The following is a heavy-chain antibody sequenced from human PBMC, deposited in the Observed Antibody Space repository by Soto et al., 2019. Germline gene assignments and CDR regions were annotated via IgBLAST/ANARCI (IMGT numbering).Heavy chain of an antibody. CDR1: GGSISSGGYY. CDR3: ARGGGLMHLFDY. CDR2: IYYSGST. J-gene: IGHJ4*02. D-gene: IGHD3-16*01. Sequence: SETLSLTCTVSGGSISSGGYYWSWIRQHPGKGLEWIGYIYYSGSTYYNPSLKSRVTISVDTSKNQFSLKLSPVTAADTAVYYCARGGGLMHLFDYWGQGTLVTVSS. V-gene: IGHV4-31*03.